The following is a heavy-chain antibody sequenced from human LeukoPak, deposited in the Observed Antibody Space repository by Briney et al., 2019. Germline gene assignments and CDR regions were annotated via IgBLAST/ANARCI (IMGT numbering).Heavy chain of an antibody. CDR2: ISAHNGNT. Sequence: ASVKVSCKASGYTFTSYGISWVRQAPGQGLEWMGWISAHNGNTNYAQKLQGRVTMTTDTSTSTAYMELRSLRSDDTAVYYCAREISGYCSGGSCQRGCFDYWGQGTLVTVSS. V-gene: IGHV1-18*01. D-gene: IGHD2-15*01. J-gene: IGHJ4*02. CDR1: GYTFTSYG. CDR3: AREISGYCSGGSCQRGCFDY.